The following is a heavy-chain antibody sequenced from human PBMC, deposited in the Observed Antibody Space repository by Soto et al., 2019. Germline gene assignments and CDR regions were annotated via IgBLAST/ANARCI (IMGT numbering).Heavy chain of an antibody. CDR1: GGSISNHY. V-gene: IGHV4-59*11. Sequence: QVQLQESGPGLVKPSETLSLTCTVSGGSISNHYWSWIRQPPGEGLEWIGYIYYNGNTNYNPPLKSPVTMSVDTSKNQISLKWSSVTAADTAVYYCTRANWYSEYWGQGTLVTVSS. J-gene: IGHJ4*02. CDR3: TRANWYSEY. D-gene: IGHD7-27*01. CDR2: IYYNGNT.